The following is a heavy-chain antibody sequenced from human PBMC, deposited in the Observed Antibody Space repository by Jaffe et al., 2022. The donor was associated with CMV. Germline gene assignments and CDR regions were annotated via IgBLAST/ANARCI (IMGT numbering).Heavy chain of an antibody. CDR3: VKDLWFGDLSSRALTTY. CDR2: ISGDGGTT. CDR1: GFTFSNYA. V-gene: IGHV3-64D*06. D-gene: IGHD3-10*01. J-gene: IGHJ4*02. Sequence: EVQMVESGGGLVQPGGSLRLSCSVSGFTFSNYAMHWVRQTPGEGLEYVSGISGDGGTTYYADSVKGRFIISRDNSKNTLDLQVSSLKVEDTAIYYCVKDLWFGDLSSRALTTYWGQGTLVTVSS.